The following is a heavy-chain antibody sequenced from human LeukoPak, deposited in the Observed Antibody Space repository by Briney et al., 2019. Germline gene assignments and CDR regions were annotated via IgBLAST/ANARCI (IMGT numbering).Heavy chain of an antibody. CDR1: GYTFTSYG. Sequence: GASVKVSCKASGYTFTSYGISWVRQAPGQGLEWMGWISAYNGNTNYAQKLQGRVTMTTDTSTSTAYMELRSLRSDDTAVYYCASATTVTTSFDYWGQGPLVTVSS. CDR3: ASATTVTTSFDY. V-gene: IGHV1-18*01. D-gene: IGHD4-11*01. CDR2: ISAYNGNT. J-gene: IGHJ4*02.